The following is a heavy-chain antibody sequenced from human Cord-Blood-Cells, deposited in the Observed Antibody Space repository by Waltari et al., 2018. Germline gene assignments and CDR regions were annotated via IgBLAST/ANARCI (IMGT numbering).Heavy chain of an antibody. D-gene: IGHD6-6*01. V-gene: IGHV1-46*01. CDR3: ARDIRPYLSSSSFDY. CDR2: INPSGGST. J-gene: IGHJ4*02. CDR1: GYTFTSYY. Sequence: QVQLVQSGAEVKKPGASVKVSCKASGYTFTSYYLNWVRTAPGQGLEWMGIINPSGGSTSYAQKFQGRVTMTRDTSTSTVYMELSSLRSEDTAVYYCARDIRPYLSSSSFDYWGQGTLVTVSS.